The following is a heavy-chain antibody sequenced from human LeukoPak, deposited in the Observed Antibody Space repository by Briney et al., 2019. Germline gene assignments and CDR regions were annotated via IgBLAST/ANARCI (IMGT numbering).Heavy chain of an antibody. Sequence: GGSLRLSCAASEFMFSSYTTAWVRQAPGKGLEWVSLISAGGRSTYSADSVKGRFTISTDRSRNTLYLQMNSLRAEDTARYYCARYCGSTSCSTFSSYFGMDVWGLGTTVTVSS. CDR1: EFMFSSYT. CDR3: ARYCGSTSCSTFSSYFGMDV. J-gene: IGHJ6*02. V-gene: IGHV3-23*01. D-gene: IGHD2-2*01. CDR2: ISAGGRST.